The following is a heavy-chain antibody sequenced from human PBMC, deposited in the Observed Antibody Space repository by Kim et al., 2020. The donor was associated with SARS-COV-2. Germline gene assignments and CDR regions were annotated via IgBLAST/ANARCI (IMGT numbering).Heavy chain of an antibody. J-gene: IGHJ5*02. V-gene: IGHV1-3*01. Sequence: ASVKVSCNASEYTVTNYAVHWVRQVPGHGLEWLGYMNAGNGNTKFSQKFQDRVTFTRDTSANAAFMELSRLTSEDTAMYYCARGAPIVVVPFTQGNWPDPWGLGTLVTVSS. CDR2: MNAGNGNT. D-gene: IGHD2-2*01. CDR3: ARGAPIVVVPFTQGNWPDP. CDR1: EYTVTNYA.